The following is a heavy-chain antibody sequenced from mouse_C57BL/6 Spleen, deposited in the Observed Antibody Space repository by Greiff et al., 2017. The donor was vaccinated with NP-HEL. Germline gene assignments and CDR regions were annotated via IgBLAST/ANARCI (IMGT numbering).Heavy chain of an antibody. Sequence: QVHVKQSGAELARPGASVKLSCKASGYTFTSYGISWVKQRTGQGLEWIGEIYPRSGNTYYNEKFKGKATLTADKSSSTAYMELRSLTSEDSAVYFCARSSLITTVVGDYWGQGTTLTVSS. D-gene: IGHD1-1*01. J-gene: IGHJ2*01. V-gene: IGHV1-81*01. CDR1: GYTFTSYG. CDR2: IYPRSGNT. CDR3: ARSSLITTVVGDY.